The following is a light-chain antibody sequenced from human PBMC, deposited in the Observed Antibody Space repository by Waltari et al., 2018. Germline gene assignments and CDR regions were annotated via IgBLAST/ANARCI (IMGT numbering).Light chain of an antibody. J-gene: IGKJ1*01. CDR3: QQHDNSPPT. V-gene: IGKV1-33*01. CDR1: QGISNW. Sequence: DIQMTQSPSSLSASVGDRVTITCRASQGISNWLAWYQQKPGKAPKLLIYRASNLETGVPSRFSGSASGTDFTLTISSLQPEDIATYYCQQHDNSPPTFGQGTKVEIK. CDR2: RAS.